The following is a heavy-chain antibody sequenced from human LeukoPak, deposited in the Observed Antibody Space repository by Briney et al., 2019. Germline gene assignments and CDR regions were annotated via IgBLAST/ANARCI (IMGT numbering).Heavy chain of an antibody. D-gene: IGHD2-15*01. J-gene: IGHJ4*02. CDR1: GFTFSSYW. V-gene: IGHV3-48*04. CDR2: ISSSGSTI. CDR3: ASQGFYCSGGSCYFDY. Sequence: GGSLRLSCAASGFTFSSYWMSWVRQAPGKGLEWVSYISSSGSTIYYADSVKGRFTISRDNAKNSLYLQMNSLRAEDTAVYYCASQGFYCSGGSCYFDYWGQGTLVTVSS.